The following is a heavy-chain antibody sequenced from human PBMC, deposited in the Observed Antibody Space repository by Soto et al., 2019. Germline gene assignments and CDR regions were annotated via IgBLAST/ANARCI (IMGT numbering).Heavy chain of an antibody. D-gene: IGHD3-10*01. J-gene: IGHJ4*02. CDR3: ARARRVGELYYFDY. Sequence: QVQLVQSGAEVKKPGASVKVSCKASGYTFTAYYIHWVRQAPGQGLEWMGWINPNSGGTNHAQNFQGWVTMTRDTSISTAYIELSRLRSDDTAVYYCARARRVGELYYFDYWGQGTLVTVSS. CDR1: GYTFTAYY. V-gene: IGHV1-2*04. CDR2: INPNSGGT.